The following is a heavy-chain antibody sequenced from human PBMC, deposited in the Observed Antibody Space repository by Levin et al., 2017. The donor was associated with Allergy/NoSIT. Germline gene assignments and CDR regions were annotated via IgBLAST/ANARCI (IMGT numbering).Heavy chain of an antibody. D-gene: IGHD1-26*01. J-gene: IGHJ4*02. Sequence: GSLRLSCAVYGGSFSGYYWSWIRQPPGKGLEWIGEINHSGSTNYNPSLKSRVTISVDTSKNQFSLKLSSVTAADTAVYYCARGFGGSYYYWGQGTLVTVSS. CDR1: GGSFSGYY. V-gene: IGHV4-34*01. CDR3: ARGFGGSYYY. CDR2: INHSGST.